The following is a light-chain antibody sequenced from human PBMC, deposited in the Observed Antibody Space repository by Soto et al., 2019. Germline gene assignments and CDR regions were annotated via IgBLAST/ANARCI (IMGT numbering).Light chain of an antibody. CDR2: EVT. Sequence: QSALTQPASVSGSPGQSITISCTGTSSDIGNSNYVSWYQQHPGKAPKLMIYEVTNRPSGVSNRFSGSKSGNTASLAISGLRSEDEADYYCAAWDDTVSGPVFGGGTKLTVL. CDR1: SSDIGNSNY. J-gene: IGLJ3*02. V-gene: IGLV2-14*01. CDR3: AAWDDTVSGPV.